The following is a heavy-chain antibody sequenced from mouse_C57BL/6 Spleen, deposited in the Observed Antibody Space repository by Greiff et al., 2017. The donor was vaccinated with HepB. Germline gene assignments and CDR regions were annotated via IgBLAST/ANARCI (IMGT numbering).Heavy chain of an antibody. Sequence: EVQLVESGGGLVKPGGSLKLSCAASGFTFSDYGMHWVRQAPEKGLEWVAYISSGSSTIYYADTVKGRFTISRDNAKNTLCLQMTSLRSEDTAMYYCARPIYYGSSPDYWGQGTTLTVSS. CDR3: ARPIYYGSSPDY. J-gene: IGHJ2*01. V-gene: IGHV5-17*01. CDR2: ISSGSSTI. D-gene: IGHD1-1*01. CDR1: GFTFSDYG.